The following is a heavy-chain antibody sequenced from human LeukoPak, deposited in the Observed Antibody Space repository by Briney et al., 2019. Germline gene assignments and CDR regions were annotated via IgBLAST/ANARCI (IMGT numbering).Heavy chain of an antibody. CDR1: GASFSNDY. D-gene: IGHD5-18*01. V-gene: IGHV4-59*01. CDR3: ARGERGYSYGKGGYYYGMDV. J-gene: IGHJ6*02. CDR2: IYYSGST. Sequence: SETLSLTCTVSGASFSNDYWSWVRQAPGKGLEWIGYIYYSGSTNYNPSLKSRVSVDTSKNQFSLKLSSVTAADTAVYYCARGERGYSYGKGGYYYGMDVWGQGTTVTVSS.